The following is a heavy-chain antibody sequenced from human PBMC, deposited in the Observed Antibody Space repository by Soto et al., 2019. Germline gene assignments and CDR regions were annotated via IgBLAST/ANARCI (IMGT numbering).Heavy chain of an antibody. CDR1: GGSISSGNYY. D-gene: IGHD1-1*01. CDR3: ARKSQSNDDAWLGP. J-gene: IGHJ5*02. V-gene: IGHV4-31*03. CDR2: ISYTGST. Sequence: ASDTLSLTCTVSGGSISSGNYYWTWIRQQPGKGLEWIGCISYTGSTYYSPSLKSRVSLSLDTSKSQFSLKVLSATAADTAVYYCARKSQSNDDAWLGPWGQGTLVTVSS.